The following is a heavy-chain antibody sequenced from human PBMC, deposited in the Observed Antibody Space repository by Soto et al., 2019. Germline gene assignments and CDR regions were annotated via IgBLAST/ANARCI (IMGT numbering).Heavy chain of an antibody. V-gene: IGHV3-48*02. D-gene: IGHD3-16*01. CDR1: GFTLSNYA. CDR2: ISSDSRYI. Sequence: EVQLVESGGGLVQPGGSLRLSCAASGFTLSNYAVNWVRQAPGKGLEWVSYISSDSRYIYHWDSVKGRFTFYRNNARNSVYLQMNSLRDEDTAVYYCARIKLVEFFFINVDVYDMDVWGQGTPVTVSS. J-gene: IGHJ6*02. CDR3: ARIKLVEFFFINVDVYDMDV.